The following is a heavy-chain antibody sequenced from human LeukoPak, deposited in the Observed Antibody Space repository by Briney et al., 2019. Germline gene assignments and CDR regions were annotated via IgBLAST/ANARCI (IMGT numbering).Heavy chain of an antibody. J-gene: IGHJ4*02. CDR3: AAYGDYLDY. D-gene: IGHD4-17*01. V-gene: IGHV1-69*05. CDR2: IIPIFGTA. CDR1: GGTFSSYA. Sequence: GASVKVSCKASGGTFSSYAISWVRQAPGQGLEWMGRIIPIFGTANYAQEFQGRVTITTDESTSTAYMELSSLRSEDTAVYYCAAYGDYLDYWGQGTLVTVSS.